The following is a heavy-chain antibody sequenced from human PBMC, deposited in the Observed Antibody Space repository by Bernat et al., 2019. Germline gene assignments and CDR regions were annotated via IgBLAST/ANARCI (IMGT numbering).Heavy chain of an antibody. V-gene: IGHV3-66*01. CDR3: ARDLYYYDSSDTDY. CDR1: GFTVSSNY. D-gene: IGHD3-22*01. Sequence: EVQLVESGGGLVQPGGSLRLSCAASGFTVSSNYMSWVRQAPGKGLEWVSVIYSGGSTYYADSVKGRFTISRDNSKNTLYLQMNSLRAEDTAVYYCARDLYYYDSSDTDYWGQGTLVTVSS. CDR2: IYSGGST. J-gene: IGHJ4*02.